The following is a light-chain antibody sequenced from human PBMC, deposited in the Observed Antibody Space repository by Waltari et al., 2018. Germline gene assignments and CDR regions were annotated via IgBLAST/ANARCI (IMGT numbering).Light chain of an antibody. CDR1: QSISSY. Sequence: DIQMTQSPSSLSASVGDRVTITCRASQSISSYLNWYQQKQGKAPKLLSYAASSLQSGVPSRFSGSGSGTDFTLTISSLQPEDFATYYCQQSYSTPRTFGQGTKVEIK. CDR3: QQSYSTPRT. V-gene: IGKV1-39*01. CDR2: AAS. J-gene: IGKJ1*01.